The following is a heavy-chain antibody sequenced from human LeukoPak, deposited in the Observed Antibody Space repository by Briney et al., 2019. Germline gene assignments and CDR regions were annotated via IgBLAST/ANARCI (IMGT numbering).Heavy chain of an antibody. CDR3: AKALSDGGSLDS. CDR1: GFTFSSYA. CDR2: ISYDGSNK. D-gene: IGHD2-15*01. J-gene: IGHJ4*02. V-gene: IGHV3-30*04. Sequence: SGGSLRLSCAASGFTFSSYAMHWVRQAPGKGLEWVAVISYDGSNKYYADSVKSRLTISRDNYKNTLYLQMNNLRAEDTATYYCAKALSDGGSLDSWGQGTLVTVSS.